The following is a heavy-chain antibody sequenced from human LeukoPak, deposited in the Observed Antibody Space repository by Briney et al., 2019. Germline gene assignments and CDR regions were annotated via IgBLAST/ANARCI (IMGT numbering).Heavy chain of an antibody. CDR2: IYYSGST. V-gene: IGHV4-59*01. Sequence: PSETLSLTCTVSGGSISSYYWSWIRQPPGKGLEWIGYIYYSGSTNYNPSLESRVTISVDTSKNQFSLKLSSVTAADTAVYYCARGRDIDYFDYWGQGTLVTVSS. J-gene: IGHJ4*02. D-gene: IGHD3-10*01. CDR3: ARGRDIDYFDY. CDR1: GGSISSYY.